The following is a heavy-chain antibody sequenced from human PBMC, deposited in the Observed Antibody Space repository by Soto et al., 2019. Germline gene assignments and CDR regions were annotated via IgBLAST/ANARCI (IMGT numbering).Heavy chain of an antibody. J-gene: IGHJ6*02. D-gene: IGHD2-15*01. CDR1: GYTFSIYG. V-gene: IGHV1-18*01. CDR2: ISAYNDNR. CDR3: ARDLRPTPSYYGMDV. Sequence: ASVKVSCKVSGYTFSIYGISWVRQAPGQGLEWMGWISAYNDNRNYAQNLQGRVTMTTDTSTSTAYMELRSLRSDDTAVYYCARDLRPTPSYYGMDVWGQGTTVTVSS.